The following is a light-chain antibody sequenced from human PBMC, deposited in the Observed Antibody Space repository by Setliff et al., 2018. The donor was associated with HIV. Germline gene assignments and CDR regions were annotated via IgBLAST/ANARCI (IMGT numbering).Light chain of an antibody. Sequence: QRVTISCTGSSSNIGAGYDVHWYQHLPGTAPKLLIYRNIDRPSGVPDRFSGSASGTSASLAISGLQAEDEADYYCQSYDSSLSGYVFGTGTKVTVL. CDR3: QSYDSSLSGYV. CDR1: SSNIGAGYD. V-gene: IGLV1-40*01. CDR2: RNI. J-gene: IGLJ1*01.